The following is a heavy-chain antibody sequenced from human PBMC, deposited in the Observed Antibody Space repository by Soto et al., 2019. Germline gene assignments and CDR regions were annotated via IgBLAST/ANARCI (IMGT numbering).Heavy chain of an antibody. Sequence: QVQLVQSGAEVKKPGSSVKVSCKASGSTFSSYAISWVRQAPGQGLEWMGGIIPIFGTANYAQKYQGRVTITADKSTSTAYMELSSLRSEDTAVYYCARTTAGNYYYYGMDVWGQWTTVTGSS. CDR1: GSTFSSYA. V-gene: IGHV1-69*06. D-gene: IGHD4-17*01. J-gene: IGHJ6*02. CDR2: IIPIFGTA. CDR3: ARTTAGNYYYYGMDV.